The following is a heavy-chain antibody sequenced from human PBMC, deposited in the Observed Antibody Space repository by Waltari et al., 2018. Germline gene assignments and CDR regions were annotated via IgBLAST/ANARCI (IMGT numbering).Heavy chain of an antibody. Sequence: QVQLVQSGAEVKKPGASVKVSCKASGYTFTGYYLHWVRQAPGQGLEWMGWINPNSGGTNYAQKFQGWVTMTRDTSISTAYMELSRLRSDDTAVYYCARGVSYDSSGYFFDYWGQGTLVTVSS. CDR1: GYTFTGYY. D-gene: IGHD3-22*01. J-gene: IGHJ4*02. V-gene: IGHV1-2*04. CDR3: ARGVSYDSSGYFFDY. CDR2: INPNSGGT.